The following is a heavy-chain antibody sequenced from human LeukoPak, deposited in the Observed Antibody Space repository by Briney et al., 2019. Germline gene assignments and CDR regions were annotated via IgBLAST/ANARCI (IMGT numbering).Heavy chain of an antibody. CDR2: ISAYNGNT. Sequence: ASVKVSCKASGYTFTSYGISWVRQAPGQGLDWMGWISAYNGNTNYAQKLQGRVTMTTDTSTSTAYMELRSLRSDDTAVYYCARVRVVTAHDAFDIWGQGTMVTVSS. V-gene: IGHV1-18*01. CDR1: GYTFTSYG. CDR3: ARVRVVTAHDAFDI. D-gene: IGHD2-21*02. J-gene: IGHJ3*02.